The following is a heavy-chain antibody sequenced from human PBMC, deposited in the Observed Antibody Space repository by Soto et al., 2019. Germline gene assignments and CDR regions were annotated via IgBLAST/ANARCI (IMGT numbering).Heavy chain of an antibody. D-gene: IGHD1-26*01. V-gene: IGHV3-7*01. J-gene: IGHJ6*03. CDR3: ARLVSTGMYYYYYMDV. CDR1: GFTFSIYW. Sequence: GGSLRLSCAASGFTFSIYWMSWFRQAPGKGLEWVANIKQDGSEKYYVDSVKGRFTISRDNAKNSLYLQMNSLRAEDTAVYYCARLVSTGMYYYYYMDVWGKGTTVTVSS. CDR2: IKQDGSEK.